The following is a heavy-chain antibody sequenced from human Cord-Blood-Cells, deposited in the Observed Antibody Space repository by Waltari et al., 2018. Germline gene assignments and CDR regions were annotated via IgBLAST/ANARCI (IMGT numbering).Heavy chain of an antibody. CDR3: AKAYGIAAAGTQLFDY. Sequence: EVQLVESGGGLVQPGRSLRLSCAASGFTFDDYAMHWVRQAPGKGLEWVSGISWNSGSIGYADSVKGRFTISRDNAKNSLYLQMNSLRAEDTALYYCAKAYGIAAAGTQLFDYWGQGTLVTVSS. CDR2: ISWNSGSI. CDR1: GFTFDDYA. D-gene: IGHD6-13*01. V-gene: IGHV3-9*01. J-gene: IGHJ4*02.